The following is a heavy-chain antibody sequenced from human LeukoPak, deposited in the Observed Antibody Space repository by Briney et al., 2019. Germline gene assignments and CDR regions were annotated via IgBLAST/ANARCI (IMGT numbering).Heavy chain of an antibody. CDR3: ARDSPYSSGWERFDY. D-gene: IGHD6-19*01. Sequence: SETLSLSCTVSGGSISSYYWSWIRQPPGKGLEWIGYIYYSGSTNYNPSLKSRVTISVDTSKNQFSLKLSSVTAADTAVYYCARDSPYSSGWERFDYWGQGTLVTVSS. V-gene: IGHV4-59*01. CDR2: IYYSGST. CDR1: GGSISSYY. J-gene: IGHJ4*02.